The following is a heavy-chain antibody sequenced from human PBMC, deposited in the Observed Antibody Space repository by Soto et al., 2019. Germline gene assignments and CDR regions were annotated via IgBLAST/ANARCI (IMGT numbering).Heavy chain of an antibody. V-gene: IGHV1-2*04. CDR3: ARGDSTDCSNGVCSFFYNHDMDV. D-gene: IGHD2-8*01. CDR1: GYSFTDYQ. J-gene: IGHJ6*02. CDR2: INPKSGGT. Sequence: ASVKVSCKASGYSFTDYQIHWVRQAPGQGLEWLGRINPKSGGTSTAQKFQGWVTMTTDTSISTASMELTRLTSDDTAIYYCARGDSTDCSNGVCSFFYNHDMDVWGQGTTVTVSS.